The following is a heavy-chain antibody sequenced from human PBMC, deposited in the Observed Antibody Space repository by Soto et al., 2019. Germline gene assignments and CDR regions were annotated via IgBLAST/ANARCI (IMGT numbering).Heavy chain of an antibody. D-gene: IGHD1-1*01. CDR3: ARGRYGDY. CDR2: ISAHNGNT. Sequence: QVHLVQSGAEVKRPGASGKVSCKGSGYTFTTYGITWVRQAPGQGLEWVGWISAHNGNTNYAQKLQGRVTVTRDTSTSTAYMELRSLRSDDTAVYDCARGRYGDYWGQGALVTVSS. V-gene: IGHV1-18*01. CDR1: GYTFTTYG. J-gene: IGHJ4*02.